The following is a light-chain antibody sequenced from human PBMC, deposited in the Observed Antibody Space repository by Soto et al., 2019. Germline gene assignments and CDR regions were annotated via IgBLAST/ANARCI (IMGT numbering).Light chain of an antibody. Sequence: DIVMTQSPDSLAVSLGERATLNCRSSQSALYSPNNKNFLAWYQQKPGQPPKLLIYWASTRESGVPDRFSGSRSGTDFTITISSLQAEDAAVYYFQHDCLAPFTFGPGTKVEIK. CDR2: WAS. CDR3: QHDCLAPFT. J-gene: IGKJ3*01. V-gene: IGKV4-1*01. CDR1: QSALYSPNNKNF.